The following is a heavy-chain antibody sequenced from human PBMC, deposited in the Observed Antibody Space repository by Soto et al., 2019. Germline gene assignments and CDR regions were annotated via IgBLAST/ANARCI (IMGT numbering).Heavy chain of an antibody. D-gene: IGHD3-22*01. V-gene: IGHV1-2*02. CDR1: GYTFTGYY. CDR3: ARGGTFGYDSSGYYDY. CDR2: INPKSGGT. Sequence: QVQVVQSGAEVKKPGASVKVSCKASGYTFTGYYMHWVRQAPGQGLGWMAWINPKSGGTIYAQKFQGRVTMTRDTSISTTYMELSRLRSDDTAVYYCARGGTFGYDSSGYYDYWGQGTLVTVSS. J-gene: IGHJ4*02.